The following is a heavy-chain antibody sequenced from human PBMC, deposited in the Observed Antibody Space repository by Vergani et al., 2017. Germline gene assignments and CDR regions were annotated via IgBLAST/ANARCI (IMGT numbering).Heavy chain of an antibody. Sequence: EVQLVQSGAEVKKPGESLKISCQGSGYSITNYWIAWVRQRPGKGLEWMGIIYAGDSDVRYSPSFQGQVTMSVDKSLSTAYLQWSSLKASVTARYYCARHVPCGDGSCLHFDHWGQGTQVTVSS. CDR3: ARHVPCGDGSCLHFDH. V-gene: IGHV5-51*01. CDR2: IYAGDSDV. D-gene: IGHD2-21*01. J-gene: IGHJ4*02. CDR1: GYSITNYW.